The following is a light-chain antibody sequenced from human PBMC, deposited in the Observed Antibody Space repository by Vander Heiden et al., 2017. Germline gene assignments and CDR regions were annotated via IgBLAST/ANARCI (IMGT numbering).Light chain of an antibody. V-gene: IGKV1-8*01. CDR3: QQYYSYPIT. CDR2: AAS. J-gene: IGKJ5*01. CDR1: QGISSD. Sequence: ALRVTQSPSSPSASTGDRVTITCRASQGISSDLAWYQQKPGKAPKLLIYAASTLQSGVPSRFSGSGSGTDFTLTISCLQSEDFATYYCQQYYSYPITFGQGTRLEIK.